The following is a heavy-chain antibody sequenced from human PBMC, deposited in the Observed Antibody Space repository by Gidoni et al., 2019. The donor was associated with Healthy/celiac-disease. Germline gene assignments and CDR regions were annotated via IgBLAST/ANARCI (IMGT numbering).Heavy chain of an antibody. Sequence: QVQLVESGGGVVQPGRSLRLSCAASGFTFSSYAMHWVRQAPGKGLEWVAVISYDGSNKYYADSVKGRFTISRDNSKNTLYLQMNSLRAEDTAVYYCAEVGATDFDYWGQGTLVTVSS. CDR3: AEVGATDFDY. V-gene: IGHV3-30*01. CDR1: GFTFSSYA. D-gene: IGHD1-26*01. CDR2: ISYDGSNK. J-gene: IGHJ4*02.